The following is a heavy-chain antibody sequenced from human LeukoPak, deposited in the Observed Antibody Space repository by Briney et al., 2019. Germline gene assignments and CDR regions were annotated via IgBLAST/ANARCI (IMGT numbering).Heavy chain of an antibody. Sequence: GMSLRLSCAASGFTFSSYGMHWVRQAPGKGLEWVSAISGSGGSTYYADSVKGRFTISRDNSKNTLYLQMNSLRAEDTAVYYCAKDSYDSSGYSDYWGQGTLVTVSS. CDR2: ISGSGGST. V-gene: IGHV3-23*01. D-gene: IGHD3-22*01. CDR3: AKDSYDSSGYSDY. J-gene: IGHJ4*02. CDR1: GFTFSSYG.